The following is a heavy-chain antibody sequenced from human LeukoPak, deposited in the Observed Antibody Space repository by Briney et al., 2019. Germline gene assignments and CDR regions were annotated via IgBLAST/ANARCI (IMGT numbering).Heavy chain of an antibody. J-gene: IGHJ4*02. D-gene: IGHD3-22*01. Sequence: GSLRLSCEASGFSMSVYWMSWVRQAPGKGLEWVGNIKQDGSERNYVDSVKGRFTISRDNAKKSLYLQMDSLRAEDAAVYYCARDWGAYYHFFDYWGQGTLVTVSS. V-gene: IGHV3-7*01. CDR3: ARDWGAYYHFFDY. CDR1: GFSMSVYW. CDR2: IKQDGSER.